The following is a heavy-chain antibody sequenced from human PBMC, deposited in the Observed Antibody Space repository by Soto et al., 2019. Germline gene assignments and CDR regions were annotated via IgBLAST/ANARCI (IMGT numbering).Heavy chain of an antibody. V-gene: IGHV3-23*01. D-gene: IGHD4-17*01. J-gene: IGHJ4*02. CDR1: GFTFSTYA. Sequence: EVQLLESGGDLVQPGGSLRLSCAASGFTFSTYAMSWVRQAPGKGLEWVSAIGASGGDTYYAGSVKGRFTISRDNSKNTRFLQMNSLRAEDTAVYYCAKHLQPPYGDYVLDYWGQGAPVTVSS. CDR2: IGASGGDT. CDR3: AKHLQPPYGDYVLDY.